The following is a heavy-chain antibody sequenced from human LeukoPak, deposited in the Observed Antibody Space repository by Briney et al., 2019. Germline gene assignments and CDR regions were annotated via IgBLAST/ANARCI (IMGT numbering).Heavy chain of an antibody. V-gene: IGHV1-46*01. D-gene: IGHD5-18*01. CDR2: INPSDDTK. CDR3: ARSGGGYNYGLEVS. J-gene: IGHJ5*02. CDR1: GYTFTSYY. Sequence: ASAKVSSKASGYTFTSYYMHWVRQAPGQGLEWMGVINPSDDTKSYAQRFQGRVTMTRDTSTSTVYMELSSLRSEDTAVYYCARSGGGYNYGLEVSWGQGTLVTVSS.